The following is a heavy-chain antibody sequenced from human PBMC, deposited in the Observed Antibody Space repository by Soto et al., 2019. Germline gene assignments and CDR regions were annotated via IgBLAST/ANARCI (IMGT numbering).Heavy chain of an antibody. CDR3: ARDRGPAYSSSWHDY. V-gene: IGHV3-21*01. D-gene: IGHD6-13*01. J-gene: IGHJ4*02. Sequence: EVQLVESGGGLVKPGGSLRLSCAASGFTFSSYSMNWVRQAPGKGLEWVSSISSSSSYIYYADSVKGRFTISRDNAKNSLYLQMNRLRAEDTAVYYCARDRGPAYSSSWHDYWGQGTLVTVSS. CDR1: GFTFSSYS. CDR2: ISSSSSYI.